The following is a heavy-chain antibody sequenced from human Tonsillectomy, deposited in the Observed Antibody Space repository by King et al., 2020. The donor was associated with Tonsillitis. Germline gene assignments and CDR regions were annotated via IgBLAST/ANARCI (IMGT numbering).Heavy chain of an antibody. CDR2: MSQDGGET. V-gene: IGHV3-7*03. CDR1: GFTFRSYW. J-gene: IGHJ4*02. D-gene: IGHD3-10*01. Sequence: VQLVQSGGGLVQPGGSLRLSCAVSGFTFRSYWMSWVRQAPGKGLEWVAHMSQDGGETNYVDSVKGRFIISRDNAKNSLYLQMNSLRAEDTAVYYCARDIPYPGSFIYFDYWGQGSLVTVSS. CDR3: ARDIPYPGSFIYFDY.